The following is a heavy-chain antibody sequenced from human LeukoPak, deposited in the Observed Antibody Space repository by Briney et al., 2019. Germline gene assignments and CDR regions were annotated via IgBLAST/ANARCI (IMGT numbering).Heavy chain of an antibody. J-gene: IGHJ4*02. CDR3: ARRYSISTPADH. Sequence: ASVKVSCKASGYTFTNYYISWVRQAPGQGLEWMGRISTYNGDTDYAQKLQGRVTMTTDTSTNTAYMELRSLRSDDTAVYYCARRYSISTPADHWGQGTLVTVSS. CDR1: GYTFTNYY. D-gene: IGHD6-13*01. CDR2: ISTYNGDT. V-gene: IGHV1-18*01.